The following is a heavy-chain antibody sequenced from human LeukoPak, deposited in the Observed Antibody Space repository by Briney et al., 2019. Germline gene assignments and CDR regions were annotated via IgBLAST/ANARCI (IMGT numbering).Heavy chain of an antibody. CDR2: ISYDGSVQ. D-gene: IGHD3/OR15-3a*01. CDR3: ARERTGFYAEY. Sequence: TGGSLSLSCAASGFTFSHYAMYWVRQAPGKGLEWVALISYDGSVQYYADSVKGRFTISRDSPKNTLYLQMNRLRPEDTAVYYCARERTGFYAEYWGQGTLVTVSS. V-gene: IGHV3-30*04. J-gene: IGHJ4*02. CDR1: GFTFSHYA.